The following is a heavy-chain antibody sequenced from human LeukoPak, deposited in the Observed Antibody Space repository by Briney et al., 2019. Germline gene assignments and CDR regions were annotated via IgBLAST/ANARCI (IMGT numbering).Heavy chain of an antibody. CDR1: GYTFTNYY. V-gene: IGHV1-18*04. CDR2: ISAYNGNT. Sequence: ASVRVSCKASGYTFTNYYLHWVRQAPGHGLEWMGWISAYNGNTNYAQKLQGRVTMTTDTSTSTAYMELRSLRSDDTAVYYCARYSSSWYGYYYYYMDVWGKGTTVTVSS. J-gene: IGHJ6*03. CDR3: ARYSSSWYGYYYYYMDV. D-gene: IGHD6-13*01.